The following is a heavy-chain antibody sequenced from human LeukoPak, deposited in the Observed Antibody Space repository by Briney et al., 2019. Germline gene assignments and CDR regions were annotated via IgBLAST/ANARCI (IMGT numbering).Heavy chain of an antibody. Sequence: GGSLRLSCAASGFAFSSYAMSWVRQAPGKGLEWVSAISGSGGSTYYADSVKGRFTISRDNSKNTLYLQMNSLRAEDTAIYYCAKDRKLMVYGTFDPWGQGTLVTVSS. D-gene: IGHD2-8*01. V-gene: IGHV3-23*01. CDR1: GFAFSSYA. CDR3: AKDRKLMVYGTFDP. CDR2: ISGSGGST. J-gene: IGHJ5*02.